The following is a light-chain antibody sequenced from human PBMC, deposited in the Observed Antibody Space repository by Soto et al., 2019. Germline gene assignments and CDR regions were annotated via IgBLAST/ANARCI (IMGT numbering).Light chain of an antibody. CDR3: QHYAGSST. CDR1: QSVSNSY. J-gene: IGKJ4*01. V-gene: IGKV3D-20*01. Sequence: EIVLTQSPATLSLSQGERATLSCGASQSVSNSYVAWYQQKPGLAPRLLIYDASTRPTGIPGRFSGSGSGTDFALTISRLEPEDFAVYYCQHYAGSSTFGGGTRVEI. CDR2: DAS.